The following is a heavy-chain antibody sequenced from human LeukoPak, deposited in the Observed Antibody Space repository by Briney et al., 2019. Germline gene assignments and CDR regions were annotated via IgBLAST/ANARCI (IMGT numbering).Heavy chain of an antibody. CDR1: GFTFSSYS. CDR3: ARGQFDLGYCSSTSCYTVYFDY. CDR2: FSSSSSYI. J-gene: IGHJ4*02. V-gene: IGHV3-21*01. D-gene: IGHD2-2*02. Sequence: GGSLRLSCAASGFTFSSYSMNWVRQAPGKGLEWVSSFSSSSSYIYYADLVKGRLTMSRDNAKNSLYLKMNSLRAEDTAVYYCARGQFDLGYCSSTSCYTVYFDYWGQGTLVTVSS.